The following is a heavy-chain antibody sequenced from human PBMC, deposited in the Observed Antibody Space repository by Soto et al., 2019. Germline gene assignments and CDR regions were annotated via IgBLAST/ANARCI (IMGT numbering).Heavy chain of an antibody. CDR1: GGSVSTYY. Sequence: SETLSLTCAVSGGSVSTYYWSWIRQPPGKGLEWIAYIYSSGSTNYNPSLESRVTISLDTSKNQFSLKLSSVTAADTAIYYCAREFTVTPYDYFYLIDVWGKRSSDTGSS. D-gene: IGHD4-4*01. CDR3: AREFTVTPYDYFYLIDV. CDR2: IYSSGST. J-gene: IGHJ6*03. V-gene: IGHV4-59*02.